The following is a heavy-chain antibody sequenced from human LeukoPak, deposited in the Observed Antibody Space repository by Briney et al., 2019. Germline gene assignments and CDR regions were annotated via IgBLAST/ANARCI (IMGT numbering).Heavy chain of an antibody. D-gene: IGHD4-23*01. Sequence: GGSLRLSCAASGFTFSNYAMSWVRQAPGKGLEWVANINQHGSEKYYVDSMKGRFAISRDNARNSLYLQLNSLRAEDTAVYYCERAGYGGALDYWGQGTLVTVSS. J-gene: IGHJ4*02. CDR1: GFTFSNYA. CDR2: INQHGSEK. CDR3: ERAGYGGALDY. V-gene: IGHV3-7*03.